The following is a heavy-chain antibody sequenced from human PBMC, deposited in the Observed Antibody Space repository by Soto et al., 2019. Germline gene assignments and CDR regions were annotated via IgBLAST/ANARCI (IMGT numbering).Heavy chain of an antibody. J-gene: IGHJ4*02. D-gene: IGHD3-10*01. V-gene: IGHV3-23*01. CDR3: ATSNYGERD. CDR1: GFTLSEYG. CDR2: VSGSGDST. Sequence: ELQVLESGGGLVQPGGSLRLTCAASGFTLSEYGTSWVGQAPGKGLEWVSFVSGSGDSTYYTDSVKGRFTISRDSSKNTVCLQMNSLRAEDTAVYYCATSNYGERDWGQGTLVTVSS.